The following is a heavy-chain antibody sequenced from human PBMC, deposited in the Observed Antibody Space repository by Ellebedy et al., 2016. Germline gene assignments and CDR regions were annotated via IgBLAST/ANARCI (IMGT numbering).Heavy chain of an antibody. V-gene: IGHV3-30*03. J-gene: IGHJ4*02. CDR2: ISYDGSHK. Sequence: GESLKISXAASGFTFNGYGIHWVRQAPGKGLEWVAVISYDGSHKYYADSVKGRFTISRDNSKNTLYLQMNSLRAEDTAVYYCAREVNSWDTIPDYWGQGTLVTVSS. CDR3: AREVNSWDTIPDY. D-gene: IGHD6-13*01. CDR1: GFTFNGYG.